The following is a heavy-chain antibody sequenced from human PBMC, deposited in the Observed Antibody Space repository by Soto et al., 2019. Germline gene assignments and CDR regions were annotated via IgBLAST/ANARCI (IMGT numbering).Heavy chain of an antibody. CDR1: GYTFTGYY. J-gene: IGHJ4*02. CDR2: INPNSGGT. D-gene: IGHD3-10*01. CDR3: ARVGGFYGSGRHLDY. V-gene: IGHV1-2*02. Sequence: VPSVKVSCKASGYTFTGYYMHWVRQAPGQGLEWMGWINPNSGGTNYAQKFQGRVTMTRDTSISTAYMELSRLRSDDTAVYYCARVGGFYGSGRHLDYWGKGNLVNV.